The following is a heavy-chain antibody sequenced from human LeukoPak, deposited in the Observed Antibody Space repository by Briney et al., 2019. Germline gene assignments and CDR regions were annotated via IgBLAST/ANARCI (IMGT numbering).Heavy chain of an antibody. J-gene: IGHJ4*02. Sequence: ASVKVSCKVSGYTLTELSMHWVRQAPGKGLEWMGGFDPEDGETIYAQKFQGRVTMTRDTSTSTVYMELSSLRSEDTAVYYCARGIDRYCSGGSCFALGYWGQGTLVTVCS. V-gene: IGHV1-24*01. CDR3: ARGIDRYCSGGSCFALGY. CDR1: GYTLTELS. D-gene: IGHD2-15*01. CDR2: FDPEDGET.